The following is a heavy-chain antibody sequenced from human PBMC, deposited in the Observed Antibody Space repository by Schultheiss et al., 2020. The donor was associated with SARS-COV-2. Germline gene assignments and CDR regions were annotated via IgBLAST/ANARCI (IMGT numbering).Heavy chain of an antibody. J-gene: IGHJ6*02. CDR1: GGSVNSGSYY. CDR2: IYHSGST. V-gene: IGHV4-61*01. CDR3: ARDQGLGLTMVRPWGLDV. Sequence: SETLSLTCTVSGGSVNSGSYYWSWIRQPPGKGLEWIGEIYHSGSTNYNPSLKSRVTISVDTSKSQFSLKLNSVTAADTAVYYCARDQGLGLTMVRPWGLDVWGQGTTVTVSS. D-gene: IGHD3-10*01.